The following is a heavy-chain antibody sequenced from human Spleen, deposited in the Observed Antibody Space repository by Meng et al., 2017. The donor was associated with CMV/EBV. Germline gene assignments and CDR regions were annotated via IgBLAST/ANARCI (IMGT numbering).Heavy chain of an antibody. J-gene: IGHJ4*02. CDR3: AAYYDSSGYELDY. V-gene: IGHV3-9*01. CDR1: GFTFDDYA. D-gene: IGHD3-22*01. Sequence: GGSLRLSCAASGFTFDDYAMHWVRQAPGKGLVWVSGISWNSGSIGYADSVKGRFTISRDNAKNSLYLQMNSLRAEDTALYYCAAYYDSSGYELDYWGQGTLVTVSS. CDR2: ISWNSGSI.